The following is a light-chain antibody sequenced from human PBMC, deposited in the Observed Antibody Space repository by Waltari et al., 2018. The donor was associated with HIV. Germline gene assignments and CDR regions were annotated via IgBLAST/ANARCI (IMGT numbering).Light chain of an antibody. V-gene: IGLV2-14*03. CDR3: ASYVGSSTSWL. J-gene: IGLJ3*02. Sequence: QSALTQPASVSGSPGQSIVISCTGTSDDVGYYNYVSWYQQHPGKVPKLVNYDVTSRPSGVSNRFSGSKSGNTASLTISGLRADDEADYYCASYVGSSTSWLFGGGTKLTV. CDR2: DVT. CDR1: SDDVGYYNY.